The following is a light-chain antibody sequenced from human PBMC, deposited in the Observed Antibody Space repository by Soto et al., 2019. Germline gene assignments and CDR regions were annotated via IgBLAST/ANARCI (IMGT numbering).Light chain of an antibody. CDR2: EAS. V-gene: IGKV1-33*01. CDR1: QNINNY. CDR3: QQYENLPT. Sequence: DIQMTQSPSSLSASVGDRVTITCQASQNINNYLNWDQQKPGRAPKLLIYEASNLEAGVASRFRGSGSGTDFTFIISRLQPEDIATYYCQQYENLPTFGQGTRLEIK. J-gene: IGKJ5*01.